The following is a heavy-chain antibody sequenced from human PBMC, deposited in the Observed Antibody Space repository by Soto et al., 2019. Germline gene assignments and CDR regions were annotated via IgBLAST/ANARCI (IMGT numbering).Heavy chain of an antibody. Sequence: QVQLVQSGGEVKKPGSSVKVSCKASGGTFSSYAISWVRQAPGQGLEWMGGIIPIFGTANYAQKFQGRVTITADESTSTAYMELSSLRSEDTAVYYCARGGRRNYVDYYYYGMDVWGQGTTVTVSS. V-gene: IGHV1-69*01. CDR3: ARGGRRNYVDYYYYGMDV. D-gene: IGHD1-7*01. CDR2: IIPIFGTA. J-gene: IGHJ6*02. CDR1: GGTFSSYA.